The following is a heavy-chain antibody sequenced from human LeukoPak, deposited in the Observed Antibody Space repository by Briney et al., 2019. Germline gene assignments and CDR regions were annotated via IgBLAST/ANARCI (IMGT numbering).Heavy chain of an antibody. CDR2: IVPIFGTA. CDR1: GGTFSSYA. Sequence: ASVKVSCKASGGTFSSYAISWVRQAPGQGLEWMGGIVPIFGTANYAQKFQGGVTITADESTSTAYMELSSLKASDTAMYYCARHPDYGFPFDYWGQGTLVTVSS. V-gene: IGHV1-69*13. D-gene: IGHD4-17*01. CDR3: ARHPDYGFPFDY. J-gene: IGHJ4*02.